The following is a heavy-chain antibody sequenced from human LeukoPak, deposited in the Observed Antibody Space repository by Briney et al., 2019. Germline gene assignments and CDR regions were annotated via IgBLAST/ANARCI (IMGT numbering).Heavy chain of an antibody. CDR3: ASFHYYGSGAYYLSY. Sequence: GGSLRLSCAASGFTLSSYAMTWVRQAPGKGLEWVSDIGDSGATTYYANSVKGRFTISRDNSKNTLYLQMSSLRAEDTAVYFCASFHYYGSGAYYLSYWGQGTLVTVSS. CDR2: IGDSGATT. J-gene: IGHJ4*02. CDR1: GFTLSSYA. V-gene: IGHV3-23*01. D-gene: IGHD3-10*01.